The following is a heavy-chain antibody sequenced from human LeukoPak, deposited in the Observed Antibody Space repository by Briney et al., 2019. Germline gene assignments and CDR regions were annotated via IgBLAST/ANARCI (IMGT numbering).Heavy chain of an antibody. CDR2: VYYSGNT. D-gene: IGHD2-15*01. CDR1: GGSISTSSYY. J-gene: IGHJ4*02. Sequence: SETLSLTCNVSGGSISTSSYYWGRIRQPPGKGPEWIGSVYYSGNTYYSPSLKSRVTISVDTSKNQFSLKLSAVTAADTAVYYCARVAGYCSGGSCEPLDYWGQGTLVTVSS. CDR3: ARVAGYCSGGSCEPLDY. V-gene: IGHV4-39*07.